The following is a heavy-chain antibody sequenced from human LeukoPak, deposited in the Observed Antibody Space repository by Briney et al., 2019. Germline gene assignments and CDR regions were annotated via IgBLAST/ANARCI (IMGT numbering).Heavy chain of an antibody. CDR3: ARADGTNVGLNAFDL. J-gene: IGHJ3*01. CDR2: ISTYTGKT. V-gene: IGHV1-18*01. CDR1: GYTFTTYD. Sequence: GASVKVTCKTSGYTFTTYDIMWVRQAPGHGLEYMGWISTYTGKTNYAQTLQDRVSMTTDTSTATVYMELMNLRSDDTALYFCARADGTNVGLNAFDLWRNGTMVTVSS. D-gene: IGHD2-8*01.